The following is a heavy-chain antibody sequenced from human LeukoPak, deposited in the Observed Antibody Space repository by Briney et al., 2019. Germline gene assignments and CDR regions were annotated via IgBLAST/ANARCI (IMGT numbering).Heavy chain of an antibody. CDR2: ISSSGSTI. CDR3: ARDRAEQWLVSSNYFDY. J-gene: IGHJ4*02. D-gene: IGHD6-19*01. V-gene: IGHV3-48*03. CDR1: GFTFSSYE. Sequence: GGSLRLSCAASGFTFSSYEMNWVRQAPGKGLEWVSYISSSGSTIYYADSVKGRFTISRDNAKNSLYLQMNSLRAEDTAAYYCARDRAEQWLVSSNYFDYWGQGTLVTVSS.